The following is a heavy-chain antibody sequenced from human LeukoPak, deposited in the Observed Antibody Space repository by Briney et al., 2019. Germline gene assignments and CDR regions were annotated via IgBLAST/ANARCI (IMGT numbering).Heavy chain of an antibody. J-gene: IGHJ4*02. V-gene: IGHV3-7*01. CDR2: IKQCGSQI. Sequence: GGPLSLPCAASGFTYSIYREMCPRDAPGGALVGVANIKQCGSQIHYVDSVKGRFTISRDNAKNSLYLQMSSVRAEDTAVYYCARDGGSTVVYDYWGQGTLVTVSS. D-gene: IGHD2-8*02. CDR1: GFTYSIYR. CDR3: ARDGGSTVVYDY.